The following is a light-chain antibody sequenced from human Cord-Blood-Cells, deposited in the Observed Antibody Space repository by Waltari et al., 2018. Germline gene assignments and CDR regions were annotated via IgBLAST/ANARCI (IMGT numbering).Light chain of an antibody. CDR1: LRVLYSPNHKNS. Sequence: DIVLTQSPDSLAVSLVERATINCKSSLRVLYSPNHKNSLAWNQQKPGQPPKLLMYWASTRESGVPDRFSGSGSGTDVTLTISSLQAEDVAVYYCQQYYSTPRTFGQGTKVEVK. CDR2: WAS. J-gene: IGKJ1*01. CDR3: QQYYSTPRT. V-gene: IGKV4-1*01.